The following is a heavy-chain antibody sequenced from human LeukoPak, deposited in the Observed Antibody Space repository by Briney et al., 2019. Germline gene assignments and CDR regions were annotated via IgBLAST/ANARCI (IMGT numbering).Heavy chain of an antibody. CDR2: INPNSGGT. CDR1: GYTFTGYY. CDR3: ARARTYDILTGYDY. J-gene: IGHJ4*02. V-gene: IGHV1-2*02. D-gene: IGHD3-9*01. Sequence: GASVKVSCKASGYTFTGYYMHWVRQAPGQGLEWMGWINPNSGGTNYAQKFRGRVTMTRDTSISTAYMELSRLRSDDTAVYYCARARTYDILTGYDYWGQGTLVTVSS.